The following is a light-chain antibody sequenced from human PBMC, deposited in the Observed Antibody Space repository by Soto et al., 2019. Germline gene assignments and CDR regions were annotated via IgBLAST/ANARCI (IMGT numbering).Light chain of an antibody. J-gene: IGKJ4*01. CDR1: QSVTSN. V-gene: IGKV3-15*01. CDR2: GAS. Sequence: EIVLTQSTATLSVSPGESVTLSCRASQSVTSNLAWYQQKPGQAPRLLIYGASSRATGIPARFTGSGSGTEFTLTISSLQSEDFVVYYCQHYNNWPFTFGGGTKVEIK. CDR3: QHYNNWPFT.